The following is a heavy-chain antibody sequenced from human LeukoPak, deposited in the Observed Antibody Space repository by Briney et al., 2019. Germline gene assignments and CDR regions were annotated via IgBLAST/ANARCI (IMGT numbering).Heavy chain of an antibody. CDR1: GFTFSSYA. J-gene: IGHJ4*01. D-gene: IGHD6-13*01. CDR3: ARDGTAPGLYFDL. CDR2: IRQDGGEK. V-gene: IGHV3-7*01. Sequence: GESLRLSCAASGFTFSSYAMSWVRQAPGKGLEWVASIRQDGGEKSYVDSVKGRFTISRDNTRNSLYLQMSSLRAEDTAVYYCARDGTAPGLYFDLWGQGTLVTVSS.